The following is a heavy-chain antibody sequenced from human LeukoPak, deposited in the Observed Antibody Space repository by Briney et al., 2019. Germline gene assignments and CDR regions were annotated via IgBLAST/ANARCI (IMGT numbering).Heavy chain of an antibody. CDR1: GYTFTSYA. CDR3: ARVDTAMVGYFDY. V-gene: IGHV1-3*01. Sequence: ASVKVSCKASGYTFTSYAVHWVRQAPGQRLEWMGWIKAGNGDTQYSQNLQGRVTITRDTSASTAYMELSSLRSEDTAVYFRARVDTAMVGYFDYWGQGTLVTVSS. D-gene: IGHD5-18*01. CDR2: IKAGNGDT. J-gene: IGHJ4*02.